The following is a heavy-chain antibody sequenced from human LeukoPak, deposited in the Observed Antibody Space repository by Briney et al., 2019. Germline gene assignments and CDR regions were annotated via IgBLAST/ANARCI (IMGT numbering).Heavy chain of an antibody. J-gene: IGHJ4*02. D-gene: IGHD3-22*01. CDR3: ASTRRDYYDSSGYYYV. CDR1: GGSISDYF. Sequence: SETLSLTCTVSGGSISDYFWSWIRQPPGKGLEWVGYVFYNGSTNYNPSLKSRVTISIDTSKNQFSLKLSSVPAADTAVYYCASTRRDYYDSSGYYYVWGQGALVTVSS. V-gene: IGHV4-59*12. CDR2: VFYNGST.